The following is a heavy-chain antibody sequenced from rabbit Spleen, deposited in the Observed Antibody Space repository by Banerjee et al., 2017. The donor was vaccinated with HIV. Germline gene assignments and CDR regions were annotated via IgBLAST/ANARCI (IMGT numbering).Heavy chain of an antibody. V-gene: IGHV1S45*01. Sequence: QEQLVESGGGLVQPEGSLTLTCTASGFSFSSSYWICWVRQAPGKGLEWIACIYAGSSGTTYYASGAKGRFTISKTSSTTVTLQMTSLTVADTATYFCARGVYDDYDTYYFDLWGQGTLVTVS. CDR2: IYAGSSGTT. CDR3: ARGVYDDYDTYYFDL. J-gene: IGHJ4*01. CDR1: GFSFSSSYW. D-gene: IGHD2-1*01.